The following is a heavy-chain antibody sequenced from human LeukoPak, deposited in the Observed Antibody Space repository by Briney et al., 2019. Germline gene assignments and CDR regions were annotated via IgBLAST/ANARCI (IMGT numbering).Heavy chain of an antibody. J-gene: IGHJ4*02. CDR2: IKHDGSVQ. V-gene: IGHV3-7*03. D-gene: IGHD2-15*01. Sequence: GGSLRLSCIASGFTFSSFWMTWLRQAPGKGLEWVANIKHDGSVQYYVDSVKGRFTVSRDNARNSVYLQMHNLRGDDTAVYYCGRPGTHGDGGSCFPWGCGGQGTLVTVSS. CDR1: GFTFSSFW. CDR3: GRPGTHGDGGSCFPWGC.